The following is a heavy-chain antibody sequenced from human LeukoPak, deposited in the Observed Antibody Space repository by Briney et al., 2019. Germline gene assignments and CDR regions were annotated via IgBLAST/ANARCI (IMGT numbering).Heavy chain of an antibody. D-gene: IGHD3-3*01. Sequence: AASVKVSCKASGDTFSSYAIGWVRQAPGQGLEWIGRIIPIFGTANYAQKFQGRVTITTDESTSTAYMELSSLRSEDTAVYYCARGGFEVVTIPFDYWGQGTLVTVSS. V-gene: IGHV1-69*05. CDR2: IIPIFGTA. CDR3: ARGGFEVVTIPFDY. CDR1: GDTFSSYA. J-gene: IGHJ4*02.